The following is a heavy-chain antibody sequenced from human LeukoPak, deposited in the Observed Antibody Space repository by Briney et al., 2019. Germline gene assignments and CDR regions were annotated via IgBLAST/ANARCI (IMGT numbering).Heavy chain of an antibody. V-gene: IGHV4-61*02. Sequence: SETLSLTCTVSGDSVNSGAYYWSWLRQPAGKEPQWIGRIYPLQTTNYNSSLKSRAPKSVDTSQNQFSLKLRAVTAAHTAVYYCARVRSVPRYDRSGYQLGYFDYWLQGSLDSVCS. CDR3: ARVRSVPRYDRSGYQLGYFDY. CDR2: IYPLQTT. CDR1: GDSVNSGAYY. D-gene: IGHD3-22*01. J-gene: IGHJ4*02.